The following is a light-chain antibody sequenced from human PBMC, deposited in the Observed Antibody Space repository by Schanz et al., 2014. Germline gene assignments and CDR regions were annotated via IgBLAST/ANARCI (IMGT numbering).Light chain of an antibody. J-gene: IGLJ1*01. Sequence: QSALTQPPSASGSPGQSVAISCTGTSSDVGAYNYVSWYQQHPGKAPKLMIYEDTQRPSGVSNRFSGSKSGNTASLTISGLQAEDEADYYCCSYAGSGLYVFGTGTKLTVL. CDR1: SSDVGAYNY. CDR3: CSYAGSGLYV. CDR2: EDT. V-gene: IGLV2-8*01.